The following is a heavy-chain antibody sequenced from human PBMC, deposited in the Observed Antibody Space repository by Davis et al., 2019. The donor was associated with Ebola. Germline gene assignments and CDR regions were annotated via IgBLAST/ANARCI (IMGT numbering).Heavy chain of an antibody. CDR1: GYTFTSYA. CDR2: MNVGNGNT. J-gene: IGHJ4*02. Sequence: AASVKVSCKASGYTFTSYAMHWVRQAPGQRLEWVGWMNVGNGNTRYSQKFQDRVTITRDTSASIAYMELSSLRSEDTAFYYCAREIAVVVAGPFLGYWGQGTLVTVSS. V-gene: IGHV1-3*01. CDR3: AREIAVVVAGPFLGY. D-gene: IGHD6-19*01.